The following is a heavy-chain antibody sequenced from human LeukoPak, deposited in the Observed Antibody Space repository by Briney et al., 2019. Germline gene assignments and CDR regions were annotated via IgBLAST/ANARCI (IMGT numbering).Heavy chain of an antibody. Sequence: ASVKVSCKASGYTFTGYYMHWVRQAPGQGLEWMGRINPNSGGTNYAQKFQGRVTMTRDTSISTAYMELSRLRSDDTAVYYCAREYYDSSAYNQEAIDYWGQGTLVTVSS. CDR3: AREYYDSSAYNQEAIDY. CDR1: GYTFTGYY. J-gene: IGHJ4*02. CDR2: INPNSGGT. V-gene: IGHV1-2*06. D-gene: IGHD3-22*01.